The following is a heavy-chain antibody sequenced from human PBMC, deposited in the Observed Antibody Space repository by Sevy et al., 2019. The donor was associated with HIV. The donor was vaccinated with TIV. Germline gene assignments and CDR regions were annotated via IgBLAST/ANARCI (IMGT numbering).Heavy chain of an antibody. Sequence: GGSLRLSCAGSGFSFSTNGMHWVRQAPGKGLDWVAVISKNGDYKYYADSVKGRFTISRDNSKNTLFLQMNSLRTEDTALYYCAKDCGYSIGWYPRFDPWGQGTLVTVSS. J-gene: IGHJ5*02. CDR3: AKDCGYSIGWYPRFDP. CDR2: ISKNGDYK. CDR1: GFSFSTNG. V-gene: IGHV3-30*18. D-gene: IGHD6-19*01.